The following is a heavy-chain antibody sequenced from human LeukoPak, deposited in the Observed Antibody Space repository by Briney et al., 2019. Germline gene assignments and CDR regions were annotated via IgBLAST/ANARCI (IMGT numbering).Heavy chain of an antibody. Sequence: PGGSLRLSCAASGFTFSDYAMNWVRQAPGKGLEWVSTISGSGGSTYYAGSVKGRFTISRDNSKSTLYLQMNSLRAEDTAVYYCAKDFGGSDDDWYFDLWGRGTVVTVSS. CDR2: ISGSGGST. D-gene: IGHD3-16*01. CDR3: AKDFGGSDDDWYFDL. CDR1: GFTFSDYA. V-gene: IGHV3-23*01. J-gene: IGHJ2*01.